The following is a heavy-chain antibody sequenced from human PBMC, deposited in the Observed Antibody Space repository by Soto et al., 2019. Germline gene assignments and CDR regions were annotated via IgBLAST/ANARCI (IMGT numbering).Heavy chain of an antibody. CDR1: GYSFTSYW. CDR2: IDPSDSYT. Sequence: SLKISCKGSGYSFTSYWISCVRQMPGKGLEWMGRIDPSDSYTNYSPSFQGHVTTSADKSISTAYLQWSSLKASDTAMYYCARPNSSPLASYYYYGMDVWGQGTTVTVSS. J-gene: IGHJ6*02. V-gene: IGHV5-10-1*01. D-gene: IGHD6-13*01. CDR3: ARPNSSPLASYYYYGMDV.